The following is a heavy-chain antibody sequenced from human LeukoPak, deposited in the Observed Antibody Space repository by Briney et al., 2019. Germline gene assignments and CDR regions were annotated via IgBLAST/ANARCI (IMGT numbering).Heavy chain of an antibody. Sequence: GGSLRLSCAASGFTFSSYAMRWVRQAPGKGLQWVSALSGSGLSTYYADSVKGRFTISRDNSKNTLYLQMNSRRAEDTAVYYCAKGGESSSWLFDYWGQGTLVPVSS. V-gene: IGHV3-23*01. CDR2: LSGSGLST. J-gene: IGHJ4*02. D-gene: IGHD6-13*01. CDR1: GFTFSSYA. CDR3: AKGGESSSWLFDY.